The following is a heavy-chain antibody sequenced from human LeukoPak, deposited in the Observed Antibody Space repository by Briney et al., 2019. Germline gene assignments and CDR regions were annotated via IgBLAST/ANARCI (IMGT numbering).Heavy chain of an antibody. J-gene: IGHJ4*02. CDR3: ARANWGQAGDY. CDR1: SGSINSGNYY. V-gene: IGHV4-30-4*01. CDR2: IYYSGST. D-gene: IGHD7-27*01. Sequence: SETLSLTCTVSSGSINSGNYYWSWIRQPPGKGLEWIGYIYYSGSTYYNPSLKSRVTISVDASKNQFSLKLTSVTAADTAVYYCARANWGQAGDYWGQGTLVTVSS.